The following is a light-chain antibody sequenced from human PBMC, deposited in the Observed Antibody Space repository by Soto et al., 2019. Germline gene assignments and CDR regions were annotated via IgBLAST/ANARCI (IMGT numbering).Light chain of an antibody. J-gene: IGKJ5*01. CDR2: GAS. CDR3: PQYASYST. CDR1: QTISTW. Sequence: IQMTQSPSTLSASIGDRVTITCRASQTISTWLAWYQQKPGKAPNLLMYGASTLRSGVPSRFSGSGSGTEFTLTISRLQPYDFATYFCPQYASYSTFGQGTRLEF. V-gene: IGKV1-5*01.